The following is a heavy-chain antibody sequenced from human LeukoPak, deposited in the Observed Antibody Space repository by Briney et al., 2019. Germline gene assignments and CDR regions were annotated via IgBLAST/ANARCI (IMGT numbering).Heavy chain of an antibody. CDR1: GGSFSGYY. J-gene: IGHJ6*03. D-gene: IGHD6-19*01. CDR2: INHSGST. CDR3: ARVEWLGRKYYYYYMDV. Sequence: SETLSLTCAVYGGSFSGYYWSWIRQPPGKGLEWIGEINHSGSTNYTPSPKSRATISGDTSKNKFSLKLSSVTAADTAVYYCARVEWLGRKYYYYYMDVWGKGTTVTVSS. V-gene: IGHV4-34*01.